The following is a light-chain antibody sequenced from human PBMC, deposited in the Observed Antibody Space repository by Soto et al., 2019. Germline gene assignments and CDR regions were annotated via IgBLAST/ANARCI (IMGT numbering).Light chain of an antibody. CDR3: QQLSRYPLT. J-gene: IGKJ4*01. Sequence: IQLTQSPSVLSASVGDTVTITCRASQALSNYLAWYQQKPGKAPDLLIYSASTLQSGVPSRFSGSGSETEFSLTIRALQPEDFATYYCQQLSRYPLTFGGGTE. CDR2: SAS. CDR1: QALSNY. V-gene: IGKV1-9*01.